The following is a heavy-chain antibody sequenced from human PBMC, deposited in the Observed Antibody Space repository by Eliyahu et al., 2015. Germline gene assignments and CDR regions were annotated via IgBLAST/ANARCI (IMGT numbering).Heavy chain of an antibody. Sequence: VSGGSISSNTFYWAWIRQPPGKGLEWIGAIYYSGSTWYNPSLKSRVTISVDTSKNQFSLRLTSVTAADTAVYYCARXCSGSSCYPVGFDYWGQGTLVTVSS. V-gene: IGHV4-39*01. CDR3: ARXCSGSSCYPVGFDY. CDR2: IYYSGST. D-gene: IGHD2-15*01. CDR1: GGSISSNTFY. J-gene: IGHJ4*02.